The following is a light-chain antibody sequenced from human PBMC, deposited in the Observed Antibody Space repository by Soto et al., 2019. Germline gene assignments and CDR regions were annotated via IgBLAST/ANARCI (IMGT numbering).Light chain of an antibody. V-gene: IGKV1-5*01. Sequence: DIQMTQSPSTLSASVGDRVTITCRASQSISSWLAWYQQKPGKAPKLLIYDASSLESGVPSRFSGSGSGTEFTLTISSLQPDDFATYYSQQYNRYSWTFGQGTKV. CDR3: QQYNRYSWT. J-gene: IGKJ1*01. CDR1: QSISSW. CDR2: DAS.